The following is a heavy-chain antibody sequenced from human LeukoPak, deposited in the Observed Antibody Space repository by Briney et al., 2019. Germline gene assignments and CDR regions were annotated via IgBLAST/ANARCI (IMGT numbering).Heavy chain of an antibody. CDR3: AKGAWLVRGLIDY. Sequence: GGSLRLSCAASANIFRSYAMICVRQAPGEGRQWASAISGSGDSTYYADSVRGRVTLSIDNSKTTLYLQMNRLRAEDTAVYYSAKGAWLVRGLIDYWGEGSLVTVSS. CDR2: ISGSGDST. J-gene: IGHJ4*02. CDR1: ANIFRSYA. V-gene: IGHV3-23*01. D-gene: IGHD6-19*01.